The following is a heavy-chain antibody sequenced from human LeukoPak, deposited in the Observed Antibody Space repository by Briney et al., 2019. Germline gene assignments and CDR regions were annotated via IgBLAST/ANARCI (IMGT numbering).Heavy chain of an antibody. Sequence: ASVKVSCKASGGTFISYAISWVRQAPGQGLEWMRGIIPIFGTANYAQKFQGRVTITADESTSTAYMELSSLRSEDTAVYYCARDYGGNSFDYWGQGTLVTVSS. J-gene: IGHJ4*02. CDR1: GGTFISYA. CDR2: IIPIFGTA. D-gene: IGHD4-23*01. V-gene: IGHV1-69*13. CDR3: ARDYGGNSFDY.